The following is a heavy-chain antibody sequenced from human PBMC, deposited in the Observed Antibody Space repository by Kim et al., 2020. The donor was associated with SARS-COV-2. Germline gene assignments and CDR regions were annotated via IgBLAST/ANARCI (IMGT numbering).Heavy chain of an antibody. CDR2: IYYSGST. Sequence: SETLSLTCTVSGGSISSSSYYWGWIRQPPGKGLEWIGSIYYSGSTYYNPSLKSRVTISVDTSKNQFSLKLSSVTAADTAVYYCARHYDSGYDIDYWGQGTLVTVSS. CDR3: ARHYDSGYDIDY. J-gene: IGHJ4*02. D-gene: IGHD5-12*01. V-gene: IGHV4-39*01. CDR1: GGSISSSSYY.